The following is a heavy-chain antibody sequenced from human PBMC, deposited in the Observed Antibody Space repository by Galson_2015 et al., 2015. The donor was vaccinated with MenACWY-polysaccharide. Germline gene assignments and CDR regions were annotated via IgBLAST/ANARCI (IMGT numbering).Heavy chain of an antibody. CDR3: AKLDTFGGIGGGGY. J-gene: IGHJ4*02. D-gene: IGHD3-16*01. CDR1: GFTFSIFA. Sequence: SLRLSCAASGFTFSIFAMSWVRRAPGMGLEWVSTISASGGSTYYADSVRGRFTISRDNSRNTLYLQMSSLRAEDTAVYYCAKLDTFGGIGGGGYWGQGTLVTVSS. CDR2: ISASGGST. V-gene: IGHV3-23*01.